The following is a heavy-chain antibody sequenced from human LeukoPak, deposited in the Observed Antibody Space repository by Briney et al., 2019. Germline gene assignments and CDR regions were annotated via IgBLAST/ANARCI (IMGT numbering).Heavy chain of an antibody. D-gene: IGHD3-10*01. CDR2: IRYDGSNK. V-gene: IGHV3-30*02. CDR1: GFTFSSYG. Sequence: QPGGSLRLSCAASGFTFSSYGMHWVRQAPGKGLEWVAFIRYDGSNKYYADSVKGRFTISRDNSKNTLYLQMNSLRAEDTAVYYCARAPDYYGSGSYYKTRYYYYYMDVWGKGTTVTVSS. J-gene: IGHJ6*03. CDR3: ARAPDYYGSGSYYKTRYYYYYMDV.